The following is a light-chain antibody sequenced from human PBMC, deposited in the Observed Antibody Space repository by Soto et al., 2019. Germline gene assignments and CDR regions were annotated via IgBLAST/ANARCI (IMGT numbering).Light chain of an antibody. J-gene: IGKJ1*01. CDR1: QSISGW. CDR3: QQYNSYSP. V-gene: IGKV1-5*01. CDR2: DAS. Sequence: DIQMPQSPSTLSASLGDRFAITCRASQSISGWLAWYQQKPGKAPKLLIYDASSLESGVPSRFSGSGSGTEFTLTISSLQPDDFATYYCQQYNSYSPFGQGTKVDTK.